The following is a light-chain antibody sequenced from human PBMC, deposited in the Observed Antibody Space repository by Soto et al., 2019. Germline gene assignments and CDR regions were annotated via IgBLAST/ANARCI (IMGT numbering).Light chain of an antibody. CDR2: GAS. Sequence: EIVLTQSPGTLSLSPGERATLSCRASQNVSSSYLAWYQQKPGQAPRLLIYGASSRATGIPDRFSGSGSGTDFTLTISRLEPEDFAVYYCHQYDSSPLTLGGGTQVEIK. J-gene: IGKJ4*01. CDR3: HQYDSSPLT. CDR1: QNVSSSY. V-gene: IGKV3-20*01.